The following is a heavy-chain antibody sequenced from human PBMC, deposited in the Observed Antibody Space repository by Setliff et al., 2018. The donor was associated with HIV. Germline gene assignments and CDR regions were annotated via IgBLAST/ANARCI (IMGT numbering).Heavy chain of an antibody. V-gene: IGHV1-69*06. CDR1: RGTFNRYT. D-gene: IGHD3-3*01. J-gene: IGHJ4*02. CDR3: ARVRSGQAFDL. Sequence: SVKVSCKASRGTFNRYTISWVRQAPGQGLEWLGGIVPLIDTASHAQKFQGRVTITADKSTSTVYMYLSSLTSDDTAVYYCARVRSGQAFDLWGQGTLVTVSS. CDR2: IVPLIDTA.